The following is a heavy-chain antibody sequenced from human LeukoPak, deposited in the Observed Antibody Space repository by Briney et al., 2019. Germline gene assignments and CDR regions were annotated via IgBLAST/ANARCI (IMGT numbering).Heavy chain of an antibody. J-gene: IGHJ4*02. V-gene: IGHV3-15*07. CDR3: ITPLPYSAQ. CDR2: IRPKTDGETT. Sequence: GGSLRLSCAASGFTFSNAYMNWVRQAPGKGLEWVGRIRPKTDGETTEYAAPVKGRFSISRDDSKNMLYLQMNSLKTEDTAVYYCITPLPYSAQGGQGTLVTVSS. D-gene: IGHD2-21*01. CDR1: GFTFSNAY.